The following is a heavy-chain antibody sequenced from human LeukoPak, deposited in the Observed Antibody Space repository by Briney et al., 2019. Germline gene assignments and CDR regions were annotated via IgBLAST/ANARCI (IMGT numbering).Heavy chain of an antibody. Sequence: PGGSLRLSCAASGFTFSSYSMNWVRQAPGKGLEWVSSISSSSSYIYYADSVKGRFTISRDNAKNSLYLQMNSLRAEDTAVYYCARSGSGWYRGSYYYYGMDVWGQGTTVTVSS. V-gene: IGHV3-21*01. CDR3: ARSGSGWYRGSYYYYGMDV. J-gene: IGHJ6*02. CDR2: ISSSSSYI. CDR1: GFTFSSYS. D-gene: IGHD6-19*01.